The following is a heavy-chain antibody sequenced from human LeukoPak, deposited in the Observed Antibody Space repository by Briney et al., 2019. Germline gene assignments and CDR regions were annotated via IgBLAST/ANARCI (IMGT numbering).Heavy chain of an antibody. D-gene: IGHD7-27*01. CDR1: GFTFISFF. Sequence: GGSLRLSCAASGFTFISFFLNWVRLTPGRELEWLACISQDGSETFYMDSVRGRFTISRDNTKNSLYLQMDSLRAEDTAVYFCVRDLGHSRHYFEYWGQGALVTVSS. J-gene: IGHJ4*02. V-gene: IGHV3-7*01. CDR2: ISQDGSET. CDR3: VRDLGHSRHYFEY.